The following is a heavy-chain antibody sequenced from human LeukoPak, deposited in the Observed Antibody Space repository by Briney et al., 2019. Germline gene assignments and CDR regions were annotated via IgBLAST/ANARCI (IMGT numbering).Heavy chain of an antibody. V-gene: IGHV4-61*02. CDR3: ARGGGYYDSSGYYSEYFQH. CDR1: GGSISSVSSY. CDR2: IVTSGST. D-gene: IGHD3-22*01. Sequence: PSETLSLTCTVSGGSISSVSSYWSWIRQPAGKGLEWIGRIVTSGSTNYNPSLKSPVTISVDTSKNQSTLTLSSVPAADTAVYYCARGGGYYDSSGYYSEYFQHWGQGTLVTVSS. J-gene: IGHJ1*01.